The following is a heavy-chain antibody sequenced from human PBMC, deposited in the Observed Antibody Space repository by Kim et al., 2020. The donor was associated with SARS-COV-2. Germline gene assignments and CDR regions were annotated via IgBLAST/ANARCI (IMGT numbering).Heavy chain of an antibody. CDR2: ISYDGSNK. V-gene: IGHV3-30*18. D-gene: IGHD3-22*01. CDR3: AKGAITMIVVGVYFDY. Sequence: PGGSLRLSCAASGFTFSSYGMHWVRQAPGKGLEWVAVISYDGSNKYYADSVKGRFTISRDNSKNTLYLQMNSLRAEDTAVYYCAKGAITMIVVGVYFDYWGQGTLVTVSS. CDR1: GFTFSSYG. J-gene: IGHJ4*02.